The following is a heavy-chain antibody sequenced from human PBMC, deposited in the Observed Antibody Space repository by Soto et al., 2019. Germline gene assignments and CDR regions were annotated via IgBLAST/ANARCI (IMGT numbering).Heavy chain of an antibody. CDR2: ISYDGSNK. CDR3: ARDFEGTYGMDV. D-gene: IGHD3-10*01. Sequence: PGGSLRLSCAASGFTFSSYAMHWVRQAPGKGLEWVAVISYDGSNKYYADSVKGRFTISRDNSKNTLYLQMNSLRAEDTAVYYCARDFEGTYGMDVWGEGTTVTVSS. J-gene: IGHJ6*04. V-gene: IGHV3-30-3*01. CDR1: GFTFSSYA.